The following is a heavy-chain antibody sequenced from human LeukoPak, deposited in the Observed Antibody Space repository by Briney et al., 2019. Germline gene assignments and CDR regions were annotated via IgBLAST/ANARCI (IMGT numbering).Heavy chain of an antibody. CDR3: ARKYCSSTSCYKIRDWYFDL. V-gene: IGHV1-18*01. J-gene: IGHJ2*01. CDR2: ISAYNGNT. CDR1: GYTFTSYG. D-gene: IGHD2-2*02. Sequence: ASVKVSCKASGYTFTSYGISWVRQAPGQGLEWMGWISAYNGNTNYAQKLQGRVTITADESTSTAYMELSSLRSEDTAVYYCARKYCSSTSCYKIRDWYFDLWGRGTLVTVSS.